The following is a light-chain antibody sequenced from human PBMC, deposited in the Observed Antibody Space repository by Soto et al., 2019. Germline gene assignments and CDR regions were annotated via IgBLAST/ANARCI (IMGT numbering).Light chain of an antibody. V-gene: IGLV1-47*01. CDR2: RND. J-gene: IGLJ2*01. Sequence: QSVLTQPPSVSGTPGQRVTISCSGSISNIGNNYVYWFQQLPGTAPKVLSNRNDQRPSGVPDRFSGSKSGNTASLTISGLQAEDEADYYCCSYAGSYSQVVFGGGTKLTVL. CDR3: CSYAGSYSQVV. CDR1: ISNIGNNY.